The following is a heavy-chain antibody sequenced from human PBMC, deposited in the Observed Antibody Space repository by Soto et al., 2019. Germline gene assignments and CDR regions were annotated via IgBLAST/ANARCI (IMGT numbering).Heavy chain of an antibody. V-gene: IGHV1-2*02. CDR2: INPNSGGT. Sequence: ASGKVSCKASGYTFTGYYMHWVRQAPGQGLEWMGWINPNSGGTNYAQKFQGRVTMTRDTSISTAYMELSRLRSDDTAVYYCARDYYDSSGYLYYYGMDVWGQGTTVTVSS. CDR3: ARDYYDSSGYLYYYGMDV. J-gene: IGHJ6*02. D-gene: IGHD3-22*01. CDR1: GYTFTGYY.